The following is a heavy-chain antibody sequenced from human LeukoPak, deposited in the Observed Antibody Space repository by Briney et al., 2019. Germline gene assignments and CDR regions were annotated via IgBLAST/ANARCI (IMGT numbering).Heavy chain of an antibody. V-gene: IGHV3-23*01. Sequence: GGSLRLSCAASGFTFSNSAMTWVRQAPRKGLEWVSAISGSGGSTYYAHSVKGRFTISRDNSKNTLYLQMSSLRAEDTAVYYCLRSGGGRASNWGQGTLVTVSS. D-gene: IGHD2-15*01. J-gene: IGHJ4*02. CDR1: GFTFSNSA. CDR2: ISGSGGST. CDR3: LRSGGGRASN.